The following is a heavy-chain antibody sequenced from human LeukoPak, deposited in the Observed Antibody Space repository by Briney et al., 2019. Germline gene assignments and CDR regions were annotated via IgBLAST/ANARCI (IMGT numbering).Heavy chain of an antibody. Sequence: ASVKVSCKASGYTFTTCDIKWVRQATGQGPEWMGWMSPHNDYTGYAQKFQGRVTFSRDTSISTAYMELSSLKSEDTAVYYCAREAPFGRGGTFDYWGQGSLVTVSS. D-gene: IGHD3-10*01. CDR1: GYTFTTCD. CDR3: AREAPFGRGGTFDY. CDR2: MSPHNDYT. V-gene: IGHV1-8*03. J-gene: IGHJ4*02.